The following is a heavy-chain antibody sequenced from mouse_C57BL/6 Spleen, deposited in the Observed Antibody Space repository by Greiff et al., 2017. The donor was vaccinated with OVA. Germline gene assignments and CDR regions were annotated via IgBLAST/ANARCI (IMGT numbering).Heavy chain of an antibody. Sequence: VQLQQSGPGLVQPSQSLSITCTVSGFSLTSYGVHWVRQSPGKGLEWLGVIWSGGSTDYNAAFISRLSISKDNSKSQVYFKMNSLQADDTAIYYCARDYDYDDDYAMDYWGQGTSVTVSS. V-gene: IGHV2-2*01. D-gene: IGHD2-4*01. CDR1: GFSLTSYG. CDR2: IWSGGST. CDR3: ARDYDYDDDYAMDY. J-gene: IGHJ4*01.